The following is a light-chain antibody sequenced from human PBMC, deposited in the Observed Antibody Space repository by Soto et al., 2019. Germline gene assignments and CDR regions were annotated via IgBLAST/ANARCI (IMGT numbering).Light chain of an antibody. CDR1: QGIKKY. CDR2: AAS. CDR3: QKYDTVPWA. J-gene: IGKJ1*01. V-gene: IGKV1-27*01. Sequence: DIQMTQSPSSLSASLGDRVTITCRAIQGIKKYVAWYQQKPGKVPKLLIYAASSLQSGDPSRFSGSGTGTDFTLTISSLQPEDGATYYCQKYDTVPWAFGQGTKVDIK.